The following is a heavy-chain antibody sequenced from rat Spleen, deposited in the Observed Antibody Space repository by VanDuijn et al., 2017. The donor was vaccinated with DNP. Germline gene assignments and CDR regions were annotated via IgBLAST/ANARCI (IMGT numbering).Heavy chain of an antibody. CDR2: IFSSGGNT. J-gene: IGHJ3*01. Sequence: EVQLVESGGDLVQPGRSLKLSCIASGFTFNNYWMTWIRQVPGKWLEWVAPIFSSGGNTYYPDSVKGRFTISRDNTKSTLYLQMDSLRSEDTATFYCATLAEMVMPPFAYWGQGTLVTVSS. CDR3: ATLAEMVMPPFAY. D-gene: IGHD1-12*03. CDR1: GFTFNNYW. V-gene: IGHV5-31*01.